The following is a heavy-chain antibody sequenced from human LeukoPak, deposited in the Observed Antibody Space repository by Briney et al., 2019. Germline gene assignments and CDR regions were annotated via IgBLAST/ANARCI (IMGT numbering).Heavy chain of an antibody. CDR3: ARNGYYDSSGYYLFDY. CDR1: GFTVSSNY. J-gene: IGHJ4*02. Sequence: PGGPLRLSCAASGFTVSSNYMSWVRQAPGKGLEWVSVIYSGGSTDYADSVKGRFTISRDNSKNTLYLQMNSLRAEDTAVYYCARNGYYDSSGYYLFDYWGQGTLVTVSS. D-gene: IGHD3-22*01. V-gene: IGHV3-53*01. CDR2: IYSGGST.